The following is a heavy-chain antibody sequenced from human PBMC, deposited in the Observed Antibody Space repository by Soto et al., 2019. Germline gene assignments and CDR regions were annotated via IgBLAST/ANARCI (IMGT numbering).Heavy chain of an antibody. V-gene: IGHV3-11*01. D-gene: IGHD1-26*01. CDR1: GFTFSDYY. CDR3: ARGGELFDS. Sequence: GGSLRLFCAASGFTFSDYYMSWIRQAPGKGLEWVSYISNSGNIIYYADSMKGRFTISRDNAKNSLYLQRNSLRAEDTAVYYCARGGELFDSWGQGTLVTVSS. CDR2: ISNSGNII. J-gene: IGHJ4*02.